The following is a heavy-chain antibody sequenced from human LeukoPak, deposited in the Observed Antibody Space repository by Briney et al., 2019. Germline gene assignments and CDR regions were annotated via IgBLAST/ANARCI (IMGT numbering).Heavy chain of an antibody. CDR2: IIPIVGTA. Sequence: SVKVSCKASGGTFSSYAIRWVRQAPGQGLEWMGRIIPIVGTANYAQKFQGRVTITTDKSTNTAYMELSSLRSEDTAVYYCARVSIRGGSYGPYYYYMDVWGKGTTVTVSS. CDR3: ARVSIRGGSYGPYYYYMDV. D-gene: IGHD3-10*01. J-gene: IGHJ6*03. V-gene: IGHV1-69*04. CDR1: GGTFSSYA.